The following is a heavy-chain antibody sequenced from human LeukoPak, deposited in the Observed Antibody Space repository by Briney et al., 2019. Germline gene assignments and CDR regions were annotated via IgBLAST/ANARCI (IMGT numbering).Heavy chain of an antibody. J-gene: IGHJ5*02. D-gene: IGHD3-9*01. CDR2: IYYSGST. CDR1: GGPISSSSYY. V-gene: IGHV4-39*07. Sequence: PSETLSLTCTVSGGPISSSSYYWGWIRQPPGKGLEWIGSIYYSGSTYYNPSLKSRVTISVDTSKNQFSLKLSSVTAADTAVYYCARLQYYDILTGYSNWFDPWGQGTLVTVSS. CDR3: ARLQYYDILTGYSNWFDP.